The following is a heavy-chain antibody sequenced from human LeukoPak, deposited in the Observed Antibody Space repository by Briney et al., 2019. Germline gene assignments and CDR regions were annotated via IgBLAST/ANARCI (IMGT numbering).Heavy chain of an antibody. CDR2: ISHSGNT. D-gene: IGHD3-10*01. CDR3: AKSNGYGLVDI. Sequence: SETLSLTCNVSGDSITSTYYWGWIRQPPGKGLEWIGSISHSGNTYYNPSLKSRVTISVDTSKNHFSLKLNSVTAADTAVYYCAKSNGYGLVDIWGQGTMVTVSS. J-gene: IGHJ3*02. V-gene: IGHV4-38-2*02. CDR1: GDSITSTYY.